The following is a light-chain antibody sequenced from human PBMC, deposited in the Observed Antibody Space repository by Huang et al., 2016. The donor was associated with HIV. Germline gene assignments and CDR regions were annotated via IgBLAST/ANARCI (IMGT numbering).Light chain of an antibody. Sequence: EIAMTQSPATLYVSPGERVTLSCRASQSVSSNLAWYQQKPGQSPRLLIYGASTRATGSPVRFSGRGSGTEFTLTISSLQSEDFAVYSCQQYNNWPPGDTFGQGTKLEIK. CDR1: QSVSSN. CDR3: QQYNNWPPGDT. J-gene: IGKJ2*01. CDR2: GAS. V-gene: IGKV3-15*01.